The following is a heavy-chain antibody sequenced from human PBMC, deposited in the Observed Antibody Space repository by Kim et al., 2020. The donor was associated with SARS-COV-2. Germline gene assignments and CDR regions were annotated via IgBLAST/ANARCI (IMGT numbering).Heavy chain of an antibody. V-gene: IGHV3-21*01. CDR1: GFTFSSYS. D-gene: IGHD5-18*01. CDR3: ARDNDVDTAMVLSYGMDV. CDR2: ISSSSSYI. Sequence: GGSLRLSCAASGFTFSSYSMNWVRQAPGKGLEWVSSISSSSSYIYYADSVKGRFTISRDNAKNSLYLQMNSLRVEDTAVYYCARDNDVDTAMVLSYGMDVWAQRPTLTVSS. J-gene: IGHJ6*02.